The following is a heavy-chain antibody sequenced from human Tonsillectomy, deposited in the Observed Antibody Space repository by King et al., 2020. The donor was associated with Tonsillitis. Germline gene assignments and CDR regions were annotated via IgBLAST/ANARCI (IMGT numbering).Heavy chain of an antibody. J-gene: IGHJ4*02. CDR2: ISYSGST. CDR3: ASFFREHGYSLYFDS. D-gene: IGHD5-24*01. V-gene: IGHV4-39*01. Sequence: LQLQESDPGLVKPSETLSLTCSVSGGSISSSSYWWGWIRQPPGKGLEWIGSISYSGSTFYSPSLKSRVTISLETSKNQFSLNLSSVTAADTAVYYCASFFREHGYSLYFDSWGQGTLVTVSS. CDR1: GGSISSSSYW.